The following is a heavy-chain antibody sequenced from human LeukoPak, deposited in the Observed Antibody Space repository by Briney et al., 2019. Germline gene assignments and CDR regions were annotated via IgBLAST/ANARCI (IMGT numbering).Heavy chain of an antibody. V-gene: IGHV4-59*01. Sequence: SETLSLTCTVSGGSISSYYWSWIRQPPGKGLEWIGYIYYSGSTNYNPSLKSRVTISVDTSKNQFSLKLSSVTAADTAVYYCARGSQDAGYSSGWYHFYYFDYWGQGTLVTVSS. D-gene: IGHD6-19*01. CDR2: IYYSGST. CDR1: GGSISSYY. J-gene: IGHJ4*02. CDR3: ARGSQDAGYSSGWYHFYYFDY.